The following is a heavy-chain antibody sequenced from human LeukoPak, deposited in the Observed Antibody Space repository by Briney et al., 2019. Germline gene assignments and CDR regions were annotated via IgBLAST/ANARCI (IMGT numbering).Heavy chain of an antibody. Sequence: GASVKVSCKLSGYTGIELSMHWVRQVPGKGLEWMGGCDPEDGETKYAQKFQGRVTMTEDTSTDTAYMELSRLTSEDTAVYYCATHTISGVVTYASLIWGRGTLVTVSS. CDR2: CDPEDGET. J-gene: IGHJ3*02. CDR1: GYTGIELS. V-gene: IGHV1-24*01. CDR3: ATHTISGVVTYASLI. D-gene: IGHD3-3*01.